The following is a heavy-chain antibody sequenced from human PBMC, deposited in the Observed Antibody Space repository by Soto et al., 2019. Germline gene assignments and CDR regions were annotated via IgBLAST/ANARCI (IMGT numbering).Heavy chain of an antibody. CDR2: FNHSGDT. D-gene: IGHD1-7*01. J-gene: IGHJ4*02. Sequence: SETLSLTCAVYGGSLSGYYWSWIRQPPGKALEWIGEFNHSGDTNYNPSLKSRVTISVDTSKNQLFLNLSSVTAADTAMYYCARHHVRGRTIAGTAEFWGQGTLVTVSS. CDR1: GGSLSGYY. V-gene: IGHV4-34*01. CDR3: ARHHVRGRTIAGTAEF.